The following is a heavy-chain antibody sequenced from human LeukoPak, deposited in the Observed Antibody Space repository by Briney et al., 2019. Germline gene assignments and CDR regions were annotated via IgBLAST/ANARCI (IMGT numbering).Heavy chain of an antibody. V-gene: IGHV4-59*01. D-gene: IGHD3-16*01. J-gene: IGHJ4*02. CDR2: FHNSGTS. Sequence: SETLSLTCTVSDDSISDYYRGWIRQPPGKGLEWIGYFHNSGTSTYNPSLKSRATISADTSKNQFSLKLNSLTTADTAVYYCTRGAGWLIDYWGQGILVTVSS. CDR3: TRGAGWLIDY. CDR1: DDSISDYY.